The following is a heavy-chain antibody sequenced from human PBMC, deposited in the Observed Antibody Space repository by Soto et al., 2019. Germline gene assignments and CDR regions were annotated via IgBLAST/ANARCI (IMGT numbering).Heavy chain of an antibody. CDR1: GGSINSGGYY. CDR2: IFYSGST. CDR3: ARGYRQSGYRRSWVFDY. Sequence: QVQLQESGPGLVKPSQTLSLICTVSGGSINSGGYYWNWIRQHPGKGLEWIGYIFYSGSTYYNPYIRRRVTISADTSENQFSLNLSSVTAADTAVYFCARGYRQSGYRRSWVFDYWRQGTLVNVSS. V-gene: IGHV4-31*03. J-gene: IGHJ4*02. D-gene: IGHD6-13*01.